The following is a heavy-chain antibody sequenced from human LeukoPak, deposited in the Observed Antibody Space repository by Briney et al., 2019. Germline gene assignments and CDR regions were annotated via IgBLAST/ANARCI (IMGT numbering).Heavy chain of an antibody. CDR2: IYYSGST. CDR1: GGSISCYY. Sequence: PSETLSFTCTVSGGSISCYYWSWIRQPPEKGLEWSGNIYYSGSTNYNPSLKSRVTISVDTSKNQFSLKLSSVTAADTAVYYCARSAPYYDFWSGYYMGNILPLDYWGQGTLVTVSS. V-gene: IGHV4-59*01. CDR3: ARSAPYYDFWSGYYMGNILPLDY. D-gene: IGHD3-3*01. J-gene: IGHJ4*02.